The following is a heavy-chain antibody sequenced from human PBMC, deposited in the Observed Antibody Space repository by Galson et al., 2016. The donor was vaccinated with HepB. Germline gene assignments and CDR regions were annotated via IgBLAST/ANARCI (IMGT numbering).Heavy chain of an antibody. CDR3: AQGGSPRIGP. Sequence: LSLTCTVSGGAITDHYWSWIRQPPGKGLEWIAYWFHSGTASYNPTLKNRIAISMDTSKNQLTLSLTSVTVADTAVYYCAQGGSPRIGPWGQGTLVIVSS. J-gene: IGHJ5*02. V-gene: IGHV4-59*03. CDR2: WFHSGTA. D-gene: IGHD3-16*01. CDR1: GGAITDHY.